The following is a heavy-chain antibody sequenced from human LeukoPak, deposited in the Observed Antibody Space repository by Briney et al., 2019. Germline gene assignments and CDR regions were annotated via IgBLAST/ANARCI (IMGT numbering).Heavy chain of an antibody. V-gene: IGHV1-46*01. CDR2: INPSGGST. D-gene: IGHD2-2*02. J-gene: IGHJ4*02. Sequence: GASVKVSCKASGYTFTSYYMHWVRQAPGQGLEWMGIINPSGGSTSYAQKFQGRVTMTRDTSTSTVYMELSSLRSEDTAVYYCARIGYCSSTSCYRAGYFDYWGQGTLVTVSS. CDR1: GYTFTSYY. CDR3: ARIGYCSSTSCYRAGYFDY.